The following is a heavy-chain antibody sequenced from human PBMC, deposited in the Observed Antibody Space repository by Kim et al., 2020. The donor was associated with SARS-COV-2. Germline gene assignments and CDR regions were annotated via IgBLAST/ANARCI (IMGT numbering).Heavy chain of an antibody. CDR1: GFTFSSYA. V-gene: IGHV3-30*04. CDR3: ARSSFNGDYFDY. J-gene: IGHJ4*02. Sequence: GGSLRPSCAASGFTFSSYAMHWVRQAPGKGLEWVAVISYDGSNKYYVDSVKGRFTISRDNSKNTLYLQMNSLRAEDTAVYYCARSSFNGDYFDYWGQGTLVTVSS. CDR2: ISYDGSNK. D-gene: IGHD4-17*01.